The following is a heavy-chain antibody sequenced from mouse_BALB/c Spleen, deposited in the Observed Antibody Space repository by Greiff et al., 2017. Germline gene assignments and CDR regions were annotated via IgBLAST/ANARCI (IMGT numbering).Heavy chain of an antibody. D-gene: IGHD2-10*01. J-gene: IGHJ4*01. CDR2: IWAGGST. V-gene: IGHV2-9*02. Sequence: VQRVESGPGLVAPSQSLSITCTVSGFSLTSYGVHWVRQPPGKGLEWLGVIWAGGSTNYNSALMSRLSISKDNSKSQVFLKMNSLQTDDTAMYYCARDTYYGNYEMDYWGQGTSVTVSS. CDR3: ARDTYYGNYEMDY. CDR1: GFSLTSYG.